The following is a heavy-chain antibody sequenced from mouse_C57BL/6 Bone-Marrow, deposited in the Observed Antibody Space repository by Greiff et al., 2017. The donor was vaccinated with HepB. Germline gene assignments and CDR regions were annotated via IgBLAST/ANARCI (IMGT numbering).Heavy chain of an antibody. J-gene: IGHJ1*03. Sequence: VQVVESGPGLVQPSQSLSITCTVSGFSLTSYGVHWVRQSPGKGLEWLGVIWSGGSTDYNAAFISRLSISKDNSKSQVFFKMNSLQADDTAIYYCARNSITTVVATYWYFDVWGTGTTVTVSS. V-gene: IGHV2-2*01. CDR2: IWSGGST. CDR3: ARNSITTVVATYWYFDV. CDR1: GFSLTSYG. D-gene: IGHD1-1*01.